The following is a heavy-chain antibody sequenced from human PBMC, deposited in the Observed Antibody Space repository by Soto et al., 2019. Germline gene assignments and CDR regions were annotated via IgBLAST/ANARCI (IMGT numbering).Heavy chain of an antibody. J-gene: IGHJ4*02. D-gene: IGHD1-26*01. Sequence: WASVKISCKASGYTFTGHYIHWVRQAPEQGPEWMGEIGPESGATRYAQKFQGRVTMTRDMSITTVYMELNKLSPDDTAVYYCGRGRSGQIVVFYWGQGTPVTVSS. CDR1: GYTFTGHY. CDR3: GRGRSGQIVVFY. V-gene: IGHV1-2*02. CDR2: IGPESGAT.